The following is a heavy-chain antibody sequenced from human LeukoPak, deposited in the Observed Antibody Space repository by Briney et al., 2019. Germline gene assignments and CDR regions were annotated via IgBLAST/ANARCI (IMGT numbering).Heavy chain of an antibody. CDR1: GFTFSSYA. V-gene: IGHV3-30-3*01. J-gene: IGHJ4*02. Sequence: GGSLRLSCAASGFTFSSYAMHWVRQAPGKGLEWVAVISYDGSNKYYADSVKGRFTISRDNSKNTLYLQMNSLRAEDTAVYYCAREAEYYFDYWGQGTLVTVSS. CDR2: ISYDGSNK. CDR3: AREAEYYFDY.